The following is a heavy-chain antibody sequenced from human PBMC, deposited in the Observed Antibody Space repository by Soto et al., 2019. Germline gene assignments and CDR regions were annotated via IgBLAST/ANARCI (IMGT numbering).Heavy chain of an antibody. J-gene: IGHJ3*02. CDR2: IYYSGST. D-gene: IGHD6-13*01. Sequence: SETLSLTCTVSGGSISRAGYFWSWIRQHPEKGLEWIGYIYYSGSTYYNPSLQSRVTISVDTSKNQFSLKLSSVTAADAPVYYCARSPSSSWYGGGAFDIWGQGTMVT. CDR3: ARSPSSSWYGGGAFDI. CDR1: GGSISRAGYF. V-gene: IGHV4-31*03.